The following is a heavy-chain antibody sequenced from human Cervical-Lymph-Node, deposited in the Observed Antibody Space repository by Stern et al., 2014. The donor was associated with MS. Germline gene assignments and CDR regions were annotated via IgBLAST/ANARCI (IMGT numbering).Heavy chain of an antibody. V-gene: IGHV3-33*01. D-gene: IGHD2-8*01. CDR3: ARASPMALRYGMDV. CDR2: IWYDGNKK. Sequence: VQLVESGGGVVQPGKSLRLSCAASGFGFSGFGMHWVRQAPGKGLEWVAVIWYDGNKKHYGDSVKGRFTISRDNSKSMLYLQMNSLRAEDTAVYYCARASPMALRYGMDVWGQGTTVIVSS. J-gene: IGHJ6*02. CDR1: GFGFSGFG.